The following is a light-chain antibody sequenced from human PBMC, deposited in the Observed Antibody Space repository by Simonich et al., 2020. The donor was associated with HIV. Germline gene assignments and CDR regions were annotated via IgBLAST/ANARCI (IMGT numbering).Light chain of an antibody. CDR3: SSYTSSSTVV. V-gene: IGLV2-14*03. CDR1: SSYVGGYNY. Sequence: QSALTQPASVSGSPGQSITISCTGTSSYVGGYNYASWYQQHPGKVPKLKIYDVSNRPSGVSNRFSGSKSGHTASLTISGLQAEDEGDYYCSSYTSSSTVVFGGGTKLTVL. J-gene: IGLJ2*01. CDR2: DVS.